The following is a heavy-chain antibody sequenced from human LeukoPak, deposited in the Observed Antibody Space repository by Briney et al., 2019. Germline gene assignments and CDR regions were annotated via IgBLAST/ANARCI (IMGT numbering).Heavy chain of an antibody. V-gene: IGHV3-73*01. CDR1: GFTFSGSA. CDR2: IRSKANSYAT. J-gene: IGHJ4*02. D-gene: IGHD5-12*01. CDR3: TSRDGYKIPF. Sequence: GGSLKLSCAASGFTFSGSAMHWVRQASGKGLEWVGRIRSKANSYATAYAASVKGRFTISRDDSKNTAYLQMNSLKTEDTAVYYCTSRDGYKIPFWGQGTLVTVSS.